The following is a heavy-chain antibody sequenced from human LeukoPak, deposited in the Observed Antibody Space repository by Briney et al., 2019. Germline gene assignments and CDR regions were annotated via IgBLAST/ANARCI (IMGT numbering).Heavy chain of an antibody. J-gene: IGHJ4*02. CDR3: APGAAMVGPYYFDY. V-gene: IGHV1-2*02. CDR2: INPNSGGT. Sequence: ASVKVSCKASGYIFTGYYLHWVRQAPGQGLEWMGWINPNSGGTNYAQKFQGRVTMTRDTSISTAYMELSRLRSDDTAVYYCAPGAAMVGPYYFDYWGQGTLVTVSS. CDR1: GYIFTGYY. D-gene: IGHD5-18*01.